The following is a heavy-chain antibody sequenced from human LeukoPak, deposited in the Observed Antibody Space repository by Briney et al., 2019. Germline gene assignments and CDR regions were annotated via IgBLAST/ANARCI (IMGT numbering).Heavy chain of an antibody. V-gene: IGHV1-2*06. Sequence: ASVKVSCKASGYTFTGYYMRWVRQAPGQGLEWMGRINPNSGGTNYAQKFQGRVTMTRDTSISTAYMELSRLRSDDTAVYYCARVGYCTNGVCSDFDYWGQGTLVTVSS. CDR1: GYTFTGYY. CDR2: INPNSGGT. D-gene: IGHD2-8*01. CDR3: ARVGYCTNGVCSDFDY. J-gene: IGHJ4*02.